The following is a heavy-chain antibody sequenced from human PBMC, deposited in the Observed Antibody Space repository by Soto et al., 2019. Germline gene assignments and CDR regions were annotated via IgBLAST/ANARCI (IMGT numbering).Heavy chain of an antibody. J-gene: IGHJ2*01. CDR2: INAGNGNT. D-gene: IGHD4-4*01. Sequence: ASVKVSCKASGYTFTSYAIHWVRQAPGQSLEWMGCINAGNGNTKYSQKFQGRVTVTRDTSASTVYMELSSLRSEDTAVYYCARDKESNYLGFFERWGRGTLVTVSS. CDR1: GYTFTSYA. CDR3: ARDKESNYLGFFER. V-gene: IGHV1-3*01.